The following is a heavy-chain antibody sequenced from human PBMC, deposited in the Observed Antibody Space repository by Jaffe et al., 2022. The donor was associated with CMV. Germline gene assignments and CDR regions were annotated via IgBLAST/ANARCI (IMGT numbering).Heavy chain of an antibody. V-gene: IGHV3-72*01. CDR2: IRNKANGHGT. CDR3: SRGSVGSNWVSSDWFDT. J-gene: IGHJ5*02. Sequence: EVQLVESGGGLVQPGGSLRLSCAASGFTFSDHYMDWVRQAPGKGLEWVGRIRNKANGHGTEYASSVKGRFTIARDDSKNSLYLQMNSLDTEDTALYFCSRGSVGSNWVSSDWFDTWGQGTLVTVSS. CDR1: GFTFSDHY. D-gene: IGHD3-16*01.